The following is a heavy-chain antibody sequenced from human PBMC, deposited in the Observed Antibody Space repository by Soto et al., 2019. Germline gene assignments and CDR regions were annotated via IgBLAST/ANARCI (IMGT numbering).Heavy chain of an antibody. J-gene: IGHJ4*02. CDR2: IDPSDSQT. CDR3: ARQIYDSDTGPNFQYYFDS. D-gene: IGHD3-22*01. Sequence: HGESLKISCKGSGYSFAGYWIIWVRQKPGKGLEWMGRIDPSDSQTYYSPSFRGHVTISATKSITTVFLQWSSLRASDTAMYYCARQIYDSDTGPNFQYYFDSWGQGTPVTVSS. V-gene: IGHV5-10-1*01. CDR1: GYSFAGYW.